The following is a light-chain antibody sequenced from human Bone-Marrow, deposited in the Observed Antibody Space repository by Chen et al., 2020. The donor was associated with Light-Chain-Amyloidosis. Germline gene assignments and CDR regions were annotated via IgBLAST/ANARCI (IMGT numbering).Light chain of an antibody. Sequence: EIVLQPSPGTLSLSAGEGANLSCRASQTISSNYLTWYQQKFGQAPRLLIYGSSSRATGIPDRFTGSGSGTDFTLTINRLEPEDFAMYYCQQYGTSPLTFGGGTKVEIK. CDR1: QTISSNY. J-gene: IGKJ4*01. CDR2: GSS. V-gene: IGKV3-20*01. CDR3: QQYGTSPLT.